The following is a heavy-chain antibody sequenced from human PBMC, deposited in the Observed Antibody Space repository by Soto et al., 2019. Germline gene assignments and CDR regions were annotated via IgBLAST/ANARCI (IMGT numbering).Heavy chain of an antibody. CDR2: IYYSGST. CDR3: AREAMVRGVRGMDV. Sequence: SETLSLTCTVSGGSISSGDYYWSWIRQPPGKGLEWIGYIYYSGSTYYNPSLKSRVTISVDTSKNQLSLKLSSVTAADTAVYYCAREAMVRGVRGMDVWGQGTTVTVSS. CDR1: GGSISSGDYY. J-gene: IGHJ6*02. V-gene: IGHV4-30-4*01. D-gene: IGHD3-10*01.